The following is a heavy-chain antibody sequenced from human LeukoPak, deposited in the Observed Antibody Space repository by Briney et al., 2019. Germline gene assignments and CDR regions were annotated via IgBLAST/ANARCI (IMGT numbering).Heavy chain of an antibody. D-gene: IGHD3-22*01. CDR2: ISGDGGAT. CDR3: AKGGYYYDRSGAAGYDY. Sequence: GGSLRLSCAASGFTFDDYAMHWVRQAPGKGLEWVSLISGDGGATSYVDSVKGRFTISRDNSKNSLYLQMNSLRTEDTALYYCAKGGYYYDRSGAAGYDYWGQGTLVTVSS. V-gene: IGHV3-43*02. J-gene: IGHJ4*02. CDR1: GFTFDDYA.